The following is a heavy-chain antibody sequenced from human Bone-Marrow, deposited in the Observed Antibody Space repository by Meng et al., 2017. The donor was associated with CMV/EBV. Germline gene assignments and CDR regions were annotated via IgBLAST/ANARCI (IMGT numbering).Heavy chain of an antibody. J-gene: IGHJ5*02. Sequence: ASVKVSCKASGYTFTSYDINWVRQATGQGLEWMGWMNPNSGNTGYAQKFQGRVTMTRNTSISTAYMELSSLRSEDTAVYYCTLAHCSSTSCYGNRFDPWGQGTLVTVSS. CDR2: MNPNSGNT. D-gene: IGHD2-2*01. CDR3: TLAHCSSTSCYGNRFDP. CDR1: GYTFTSYD. V-gene: IGHV1-8*01.